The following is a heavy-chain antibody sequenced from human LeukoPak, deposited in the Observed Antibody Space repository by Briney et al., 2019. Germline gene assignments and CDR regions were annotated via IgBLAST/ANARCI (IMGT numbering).Heavy chain of an antibody. V-gene: IGHV3-23*01. D-gene: IGHD6-25*01. J-gene: IGHJ4*02. Sequence: GGSLRLSCAASGFTFSSYAMSWVRQAPGKGLEWVSAISGSGGSTYYADSVKGRFTISRDNSKNTLYLQMNSLRAEDTAVHYCAKDLGLSSGWSYFDYWGQGTLVTVSS. CDR3: AKDLGLSSGWSYFDY. CDR1: GFTFSSYA. CDR2: ISGSGGST.